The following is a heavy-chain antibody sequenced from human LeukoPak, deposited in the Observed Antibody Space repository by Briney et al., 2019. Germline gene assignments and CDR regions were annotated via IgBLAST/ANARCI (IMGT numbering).Heavy chain of an antibody. CDR1: GFTVSSNY. Sequence: GGSLRLSCAASGFTVSSNYMSWVRQAPGKGLEWVSVIYSGGSTYYADSVKGRFTISGDNSKNTLYLQMNGLRAEDTAVYYCARDYGGNVFDYWGQGTLVTVSS. V-gene: IGHV3-53*01. D-gene: IGHD4-23*01. CDR2: IYSGGST. CDR3: ARDYGGNVFDY. J-gene: IGHJ4*02.